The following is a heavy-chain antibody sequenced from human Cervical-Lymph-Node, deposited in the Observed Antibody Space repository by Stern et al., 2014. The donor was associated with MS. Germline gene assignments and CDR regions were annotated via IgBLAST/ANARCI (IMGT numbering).Heavy chain of an antibody. CDR2: TSAYNVNT. CDR1: GYTFTSYG. CDR3: ARGLLGSENAFDI. D-gene: IGHD2-15*01. V-gene: IGHV1-18*01. J-gene: IGHJ3*02. Sequence: LQLVESGAEVKKPGASVKVSCKASGYTFTSYGISWVRQAPGQGLEWMGWTSAYNVNTNYAQKLKGRVTMTTDTSTRTAYMELRSLRSDDTAVYYCARGLLGSENAFDIWGQGTMVTVSS.